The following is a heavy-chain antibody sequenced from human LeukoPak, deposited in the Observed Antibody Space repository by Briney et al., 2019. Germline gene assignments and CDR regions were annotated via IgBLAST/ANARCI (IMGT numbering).Heavy chain of an antibody. CDR2: INPSGGST. Sequence: ASVKVSCKASGYTFTSYYMHWVRQAPGQGLEWMGIINPSGGSTSYAQKFQGSVTMTRDTSTSTVYMELSSLRSEDTAVYYCAREPPSNVSGMDVWGQGTTVTVSS. CDR1: GYTFTSYY. V-gene: IGHV1-46*01. J-gene: IGHJ6*02. CDR3: AREPPSNVSGMDV.